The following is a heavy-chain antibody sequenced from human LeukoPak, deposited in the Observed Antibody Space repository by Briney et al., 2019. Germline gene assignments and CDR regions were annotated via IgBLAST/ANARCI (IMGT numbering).Heavy chain of an antibody. Sequence: GGSLRLSCAASGFTFSSYEMSWVRQAPGKGLERVSYISSGGSTIYYADSVKGRFTISRDNAKNSLYLQMNSLRAEDTAVYYCARGVGFRGYVDYWAQGTLVTVSS. J-gene: IGHJ4*02. V-gene: IGHV3-48*03. CDR2: ISSGGSTI. CDR3: ARGVGFRGYVDY. D-gene: IGHD5-12*01. CDR1: GFTFSSYE.